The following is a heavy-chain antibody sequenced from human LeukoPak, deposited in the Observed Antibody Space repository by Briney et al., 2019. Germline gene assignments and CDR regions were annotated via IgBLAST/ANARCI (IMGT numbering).Heavy chain of an antibody. J-gene: IGHJ4*02. CDR2: IIPIFGTA. CDR1: GYSFSSHD. D-gene: IGHD3-10*01. Sequence: ASVKVSCKASGYSFSSHDINWVRQAPGQGLEWMGRIIPIFGTANYAQKFQGRVTITTDESTSTAYMELSSLRSEDTAVYYCARSYYYGSGHFDYWGQGTQVTVSS. CDR3: ARSYYYGSGHFDY. V-gene: IGHV1-69*05.